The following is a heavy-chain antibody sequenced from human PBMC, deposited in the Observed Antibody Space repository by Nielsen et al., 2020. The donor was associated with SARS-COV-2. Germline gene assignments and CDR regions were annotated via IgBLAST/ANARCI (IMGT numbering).Heavy chain of an antibody. J-gene: IGHJ6*03. CDR2: MNPNSGNT. Sequence: ASVKVSCKASGYTFTSYDINWVRQATGQGLEWMGWMNPNSGNTGYAQKFQGRVTMTRNTSISTAYMELSSLRSEDTAVYYCARETGDREYSSSHGDGRRRPTYYYMDVWGKGTTVTVSS. D-gene: IGHD6-6*01. CDR1: GYTFTSYD. V-gene: IGHV1-8*01. CDR3: ARETGDREYSSSHGDGRRRPTYYYMDV.